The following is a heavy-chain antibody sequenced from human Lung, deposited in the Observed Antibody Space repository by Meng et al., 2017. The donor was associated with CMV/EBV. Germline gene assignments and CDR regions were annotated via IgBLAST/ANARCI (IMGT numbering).Heavy chain of an antibody. Sequence: ASAKVSXKASGYMFTTYDINWVRQATGQGLEWMGWMNPNSGNTGYAQKFQGRVTLTRVTSISTAYMELISLTSDDTAVYYCARTRIEVEPDGRKIKYCNYGMDVWGQGTTVNVSS. CDR2: MNPNSGNT. CDR3: ARTRIEVEPDGRKIKYCNYGMDV. J-gene: IGHJ6*01. CDR1: GYMFTTYD. V-gene: IGHV1-8*01. D-gene: IGHD2-2*01.